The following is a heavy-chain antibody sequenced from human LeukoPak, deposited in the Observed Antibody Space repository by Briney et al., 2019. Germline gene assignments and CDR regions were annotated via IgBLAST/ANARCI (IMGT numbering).Heavy chain of an antibody. V-gene: IGHV3-73*01. CDR2: IRSKADSYAT. D-gene: IGHD3-10*01. Sequence: PGGSLRLSCAASGFIFSGSAMHWVRQASGKGLEWVGRIRSKADSYATAYAASVKGRFTISRDDSRNMAYLQMNSLKTEDTAVYYCTRLSMVSTDYYYGLDVWGQGTTVTVSS. CDR1: GFIFSGSA. J-gene: IGHJ6*02. CDR3: TRLSMVSTDYYYGLDV.